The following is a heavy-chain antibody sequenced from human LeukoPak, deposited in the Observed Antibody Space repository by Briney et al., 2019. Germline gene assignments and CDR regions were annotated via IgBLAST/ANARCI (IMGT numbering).Heavy chain of an antibody. CDR3: AREGYYASGSLYRAPNDY. D-gene: IGHD3-10*01. Sequence: GGSLRLSCAASGFTFSDYYMSWIRQAPGKGLEWVSYISSSGSTIYYADSVKGRFTISRDNAKNSLYLPMNGLRAEDTAVYYCAREGYYASGSLYRAPNDYWGQGTLVTVSS. CDR2: ISSSGSTI. CDR1: GFTFSDYY. V-gene: IGHV3-11*04. J-gene: IGHJ4*02.